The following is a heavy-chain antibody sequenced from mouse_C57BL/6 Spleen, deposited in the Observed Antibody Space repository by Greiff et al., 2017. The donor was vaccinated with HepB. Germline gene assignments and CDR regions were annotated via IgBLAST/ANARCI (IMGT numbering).Heavy chain of an antibody. CDR2: IYPSDSET. CDR1: GYTFTSYW. D-gene: IGHD1-1*01. J-gene: IGHJ2*01. Sequence: QVQLQQPGAELVRPGSSVKLSCKASGYTFTSYWMDWVKQRPGQGLEWIGNIYPSDSETHYNQKFKDKATLTVDKSSSTAYMQLSSLTSEDSAVYYCAREDYYGNGYWGQGTTLTVSS. V-gene: IGHV1-61*01. CDR3: AREDYYGNGY.